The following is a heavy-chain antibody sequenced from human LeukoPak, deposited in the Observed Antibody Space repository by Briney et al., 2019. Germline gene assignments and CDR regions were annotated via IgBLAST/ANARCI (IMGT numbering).Heavy chain of an antibody. CDR1: GFTFDDYA. CDR3: AKIGRSYDFWTGYYEEEVDYMDV. V-gene: IGHV3-23*01. D-gene: IGHD3-3*01. J-gene: IGHJ6*03. Sequence: GGSLRLSCAASGFTFDDYAMHWVRQAPGKGLEWVSGISDSGVGTKHADSVKGRFTISRDNSKNTLYLQMNSLRAEDTAVYYCAKIGRSYDFWTGYYEEEVDYMDVWGKGTTVTISS. CDR2: ISDSGVGT.